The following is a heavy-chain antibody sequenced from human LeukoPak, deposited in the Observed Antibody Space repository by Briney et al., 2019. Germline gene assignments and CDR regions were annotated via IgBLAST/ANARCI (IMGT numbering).Heavy chain of an antibody. Sequence: SETLSLTCAVYGGSFSGYYWSWIRQPPGKGLEWIGEINHSGSTNYNPSLKSRVTISVDTSKNQFPLKLSSVTAADTAVYYCARGYDSLDVWGQGTTVTVSS. D-gene: IGHD3-3*01. CDR1: GGSFSGYY. V-gene: IGHV4-34*01. CDR3: ARGYDSLDV. J-gene: IGHJ6*02. CDR2: INHSGST.